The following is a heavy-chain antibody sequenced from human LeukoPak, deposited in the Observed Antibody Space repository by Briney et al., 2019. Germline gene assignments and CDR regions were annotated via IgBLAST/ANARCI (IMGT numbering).Heavy chain of an antibody. J-gene: IGHJ6*02. V-gene: IGHV4-59*01. D-gene: IGHD6-13*01. CDR1: GGSISSYY. CDR3: ARLRQLATNYYYGMDV. CDR2: IYYSGTT. Sequence: SETLSLTCTVSGGSISSYYWSWIRQPPGKGLEGIGYIYYSGTTNYNPSLKGRVTISVDTSKNPFSLKLSSVTAADTAVYYCARLRQLATNYYYGMDVWGQGTTVTVSS.